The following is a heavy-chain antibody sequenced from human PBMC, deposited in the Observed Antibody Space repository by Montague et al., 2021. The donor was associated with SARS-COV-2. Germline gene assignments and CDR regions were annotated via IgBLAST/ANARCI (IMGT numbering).Heavy chain of an antibody. V-gene: IGHV4-61*01. CDR1: GSSVSSGSYY. CDR3: ARDPWRITIFGVVTRYGMDV. CDR2: IYYSGST. Sequence: SETLSLTCIVSGSSVSSGSYYWSWIRQPPGKGLEWIGYIYYSGSTNYNPSLKSRVTISVDTSKNQFSLKLSSVTAADTAVYYCARDPWRITIFGVVTRYGMDVWGQGTTVTVSS. D-gene: IGHD3-3*01. J-gene: IGHJ6*02.